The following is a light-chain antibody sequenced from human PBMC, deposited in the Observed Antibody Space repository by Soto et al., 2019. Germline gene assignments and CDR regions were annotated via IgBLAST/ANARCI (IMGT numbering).Light chain of an antibody. J-gene: IGKJ1*01. CDR2: KAS. Sequence: DLQITPAPSTPSASFGGRVHIPFPASQSISSWLAWYQQKPGKAPKLLIYKASSLESGVPSRFSGSGSGTEFTLTISSLQPDDFATYYCQHYNSYSEAFGQGTKVDIK. V-gene: IGKV1-5*03. CDR3: QHYNSYSEA. CDR1: QSISSW.